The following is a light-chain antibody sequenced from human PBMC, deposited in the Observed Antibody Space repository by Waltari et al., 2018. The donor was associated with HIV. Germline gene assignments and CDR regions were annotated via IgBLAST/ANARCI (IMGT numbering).Light chain of an antibody. Sequence: MMQSPDTLPVSPGEGVTLTCRASQSVYTNVAWYQQRPGQAPRLLIYGATNRAAGFPARFSGGVSGTEFTLTISSLQSEDFAVYFCHQYNNWPYTFGQGTKLDIK. CDR1: QSVYTN. CDR3: HQYNNWPYT. V-gene: IGKV3-15*01. J-gene: IGKJ2*01. CDR2: GAT.